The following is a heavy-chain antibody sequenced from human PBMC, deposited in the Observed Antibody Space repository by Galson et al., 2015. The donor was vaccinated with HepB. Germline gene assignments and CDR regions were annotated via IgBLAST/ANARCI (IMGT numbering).Heavy chain of an antibody. D-gene: IGHD3-16*01. V-gene: IGHV1-24*01. CDR1: GYTLTELS. J-gene: IGHJ1*01. Sequence: SVKVSCKVSGYTLTELSMHWVRQAPGEGLEWMGGFDPEDGETIYAQKFQGRVTMTEDTSTDTAYMELSSLRSEDTAMYYCATDGRHGGEYFQHWGQGTLVTVSS. CDR2: FDPEDGET. CDR3: ATDGRHGGEYFQH.